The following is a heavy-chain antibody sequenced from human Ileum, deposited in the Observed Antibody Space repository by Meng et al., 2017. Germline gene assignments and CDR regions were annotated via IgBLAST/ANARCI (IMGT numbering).Heavy chain of an antibody. CDR3: ARGDIGEYTDGGPFDM. D-gene: IGHD5-12*01. CDR2: IYLSGGN. Sequence: SETLSLTCIVSGDSITNSYYCGWIRPPPGKGLEWIGSIYLSGGNYYNPSLNSRVTISIDMSKNQFSLKLNSVTAADTALFYCARGDIGEYTDGGPFDMWGQGTMVTVSS. V-gene: IGHV4-39*07. CDR1: GDSITNSYY. J-gene: IGHJ3*02.